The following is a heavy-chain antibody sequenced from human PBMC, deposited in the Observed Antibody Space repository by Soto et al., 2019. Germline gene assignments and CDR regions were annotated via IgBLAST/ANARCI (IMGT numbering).Heavy chain of an antibody. CDR1: GYTFTNFG. CDR2: ISAYNDNP. J-gene: IGHJ4*02. CDR3: ARAGTPIDY. Sequence: QVQLVQSGAEVKKPGASVKVSCKASGYTFTNFGIIWVRQAPGQGLGWMGWISAYNDNPNYAQNFQGRVTMTTDTSTSTASMELRSLRSDDTAVYYCARAGTPIDYWGPGTLVTVSS. D-gene: IGHD2-15*01. V-gene: IGHV1-18*01.